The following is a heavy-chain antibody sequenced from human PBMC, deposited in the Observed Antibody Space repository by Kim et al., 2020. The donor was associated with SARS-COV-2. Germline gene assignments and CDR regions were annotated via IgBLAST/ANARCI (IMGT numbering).Heavy chain of an antibody. J-gene: IGHJ4*02. V-gene: IGHV3-33*05. D-gene: IGHD6-13*01. CDR1: GFTFRNYG. CDR2: ISYDGKFI. Sequence: GGSLRLSCAPSGFTFRNYGMHWVRQAPGKGLEWVAIISYDGKFIYYADSVKGRFTIYRDNSKNILYLEMNSLRAEDTAVYYCARDEASSRFDFWGRGTLVTV. CDR3: ARDEASSRFDF.